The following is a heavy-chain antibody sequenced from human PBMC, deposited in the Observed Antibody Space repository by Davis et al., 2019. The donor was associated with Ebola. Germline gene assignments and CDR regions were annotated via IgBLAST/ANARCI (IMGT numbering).Heavy chain of an antibody. V-gene: IGHV3-43D*03. J-gene: IGHJ6*02. D-gene: IGHD1-26*01. CDR2: INWDGGST. CDR1: GFMFDDNA. CDR3: AKSDGWDPLHSEKYYYGMDV. Sequence: PGGSLRLSCAASGFMFDDNAMHWVRQAPGKGLEWVSLINWDGGSTYYADSVKGRFTISRDNSRNSLYLQMNSLRGEDSALYYCAKSDGWDPLHSEKYYYGMDVWGQGTTVTVSS.